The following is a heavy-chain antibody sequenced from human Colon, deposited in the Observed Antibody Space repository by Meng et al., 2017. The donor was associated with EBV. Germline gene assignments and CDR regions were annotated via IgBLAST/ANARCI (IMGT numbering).Heavy chain of an antibody. CDR3: ASFDHIPRRNYFDY. V-gene: IGHV4-30-4*01. D-gene: IGHD2-21*01. J-gene: IGHJ4*02. Sequence: QVQLRESGPGLVKPSQTPSLTCTVSRGSIIRGNHYWSWIRQPPGKGLEWIWYIHHSGSAYYNPSLKSRVSISVDTSKNQFSLNLNSMTAADTAVYYCASFDHIPRRNYFDYWGQGTLVTVSS. CDR1: RGSIIRGNHY. CDR2: IHHSGSA.